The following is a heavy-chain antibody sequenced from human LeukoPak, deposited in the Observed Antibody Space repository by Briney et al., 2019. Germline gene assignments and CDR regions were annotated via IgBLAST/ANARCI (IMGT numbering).Heavy chain of an antibody. CDR2: IYPNSGGT. V-gene: IGHV1-2*02. D-gene: IGHD3-10*01. Sequence: ASVKVSCKASAYTFTGYYMHWVRQAPGQGLEWMGWIYPNSGGTNYAQKFQGRVTMTRDTSISTAYMELSRLRSDDTAVYYCARVDYGSGRRPGFDPWGQGTLVTVSS. CDR3: ARVDYGSGRRPGFDP. J-gene: IGHJ5*02. CDR1: AYTFTGYY.